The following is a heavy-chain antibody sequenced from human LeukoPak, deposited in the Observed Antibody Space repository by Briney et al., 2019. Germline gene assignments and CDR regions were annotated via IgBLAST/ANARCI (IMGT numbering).Heavy chain of an antibody. J-gene: IGHJ6*03. D-gene: IGHD1-14*01. CDR1: GFAFRNYA. Sequence: GGSLRLSCAASGFAFRNYAMHWFRQAPGKGLEWMAFIRHDGSNIDYADSVKGRFTISRDNSKNTLYLQMNSLIAEDTAVYYCAKTGFQWGYYFYYMDVWGKGTTVTVSS. CDR3: AKTGFQWGYYFYYMDV. CDR2: IRHDGSNI. V-gene: IGHV3-30*02.